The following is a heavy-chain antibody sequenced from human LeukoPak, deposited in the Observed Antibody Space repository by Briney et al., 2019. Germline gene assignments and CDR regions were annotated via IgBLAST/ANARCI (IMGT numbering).Heavy chain of an antibody. J-gene: IGHJ4*02. CDR1: GFTFSSYG. CDR2: ISYDGSNK. V-gene: IGHV3-30*18. Sequence: PGGSLRLSCAASGFTFSSYGMHWVRQAPGKGLEWVAVISYDGSNKYYADSVKGRFTISRDNSKNSLYLQMNSLRAEDTAVYYCAKDRPNPNDYWGQGTLVTVSS. CDR3: AKDRPNPNDY.